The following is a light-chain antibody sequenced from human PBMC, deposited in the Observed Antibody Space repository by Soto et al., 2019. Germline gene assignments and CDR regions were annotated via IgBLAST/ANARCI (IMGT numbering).Light chain of an antibody. Sequence: EVILTQSPETLSMTPGQTATLSRSPSQTVSSNYLAWCQQRPGQAPRLLIYGASTRAAGIPDRFSGSGSGTDFTLTITRLEPEDSAVYFCQQYTGPPTTFGQGTRLEIK. V-gene: IGKV3-20*01. CDR2: GAS. CDR3: QQYTGPPTT. CDR1: QTVSSNY. J-gene: IGKJ5*01.